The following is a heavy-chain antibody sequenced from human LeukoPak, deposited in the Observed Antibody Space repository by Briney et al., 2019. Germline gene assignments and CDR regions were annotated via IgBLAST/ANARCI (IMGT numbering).Heavy chain of an antibody. J-gene: IGHJ4*02. CDR1: GLTVSSNY. CDR2: IYSGGST. V-gene: IGHV3-66*01. Sequence: GGSLRLSCAASGLTVSSNYMSWVRQAPGKGLEWVSVIYSGGSTYYADSVKGRFTISRDNSKNTLYLQMNSLRAEDTAVYYCARDGRGDYDYYDSSGYPFDFWGQGTLVTVSS. CDR3: ARDGRGDYDYYDSSGYPFDF. D-gene: IGHD3-22*01.